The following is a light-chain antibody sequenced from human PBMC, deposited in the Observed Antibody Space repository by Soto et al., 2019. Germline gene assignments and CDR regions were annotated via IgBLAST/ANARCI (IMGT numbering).Light chain of an antibody. CDR2: GAS. J-gene: IGKJ4*01. Sequence: EIAMTQSPVTLSASPGERVTPSCRASQSVNINLAWYQQRPGQAPRVLIYGASNRASGIPDRFSGSGSATDFTLTISSLEPDDFALYYCQQYKDWPPLTFGGGTRVEIK. CDR3: QQYKDWPPLT. CDR1: QSVNIN. V-gene: IGKV3D-15*01.